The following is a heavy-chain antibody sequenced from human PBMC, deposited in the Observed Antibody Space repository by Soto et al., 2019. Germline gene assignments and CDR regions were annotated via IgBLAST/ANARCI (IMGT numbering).Heavy chain of an antibody. Sequence: GGSLRLSCAASGFTFSSYWMSWVRQAPGKGLEWVANIKQDGSEKYYVDSVKGRFTISRDNAKNSLYLQMNSLRAEDTAVYYCARDADSSSSPGFDPWGQGTLVTVSS. J-gene: IGHJ5*02. V-gene: IGHV3-7*03. CDR3: ARDADSSSSPGFDP. CDR1: GFTFSSYW. D-gene: IGHD6-6*01. CDR2: IKQDGSEK.